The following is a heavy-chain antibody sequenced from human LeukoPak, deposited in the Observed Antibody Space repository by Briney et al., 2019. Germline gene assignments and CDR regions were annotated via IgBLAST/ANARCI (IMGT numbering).Heavy chain of an antibody. CDR3: ARDTVGPPDY. V-gene: IGHV3-48*01. CDR1: GFTFSSYT. D-gene: IGHD1-26*01. J-gene: IGHJ4*02. Sequence: GGSLRLSCAASGFTFSSYTMNWVRQAPGKGLEWLSYITSSSSTIYYADSVKGRFTISRDNAKNSLYLQMNSLRAEDTAVYYCARDTVGPPDYWGQGTLVTVSS. CDR2: ITSSSSTI.